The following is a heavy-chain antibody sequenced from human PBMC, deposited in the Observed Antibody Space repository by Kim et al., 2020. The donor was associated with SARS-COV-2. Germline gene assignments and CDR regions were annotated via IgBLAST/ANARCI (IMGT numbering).Heavy chain of an antibody. J-gene: IGHJ3*02. Sequence: SVKGRFTISRDNSKNTLYLQMNSLRAEDTAVYYCARDEYYYDSSGYAFDIWGQGTMVTVSS. CDR3: ARDEYYYDSSGYAFDI. V-gene: IGHV3-30*07. D-gene: IGHD3-22*01.